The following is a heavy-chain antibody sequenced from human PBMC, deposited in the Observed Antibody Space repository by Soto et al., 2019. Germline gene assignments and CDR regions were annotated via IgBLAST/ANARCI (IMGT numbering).Heavy chain of an antibody. J-gene: IGHJ4*02. CDR2: IYSGGST. CDR3: AHTMAPRISDY. D-gene: IGHD3-3*01. V-gene: IGHV3-53*05. Sequence: GGSLRLSCAASGFTVSSNYMSWVRQAPGKGLEWVSVIYSGGSTYYADSVKGRFTISRDNSKNTLYLQMTNMDPVDTATYYCAHTMAPRISDYWGQGTLVTVSS. CDR1: GFTVSSNY.